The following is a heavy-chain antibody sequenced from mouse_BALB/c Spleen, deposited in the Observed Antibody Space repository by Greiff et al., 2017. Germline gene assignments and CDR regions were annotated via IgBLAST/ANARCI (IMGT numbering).Heavy chain of an antibody. CDR2: ISSGGGNT. CDR3: ARLLRYYCDY. V-gene: IGHV5-9*03. Sequence: EVQLVESGGGLVKPGGSLKLSCAASGFTFSSYTMSWVRQTPEKRLEWVATISSGGGNTYYPDSVKGRFTISRDNAKNNLYLQMSSLRSEDTALYYCARLLRYYCDYWGQGTTLTVSS. J-gene: IGHJ2*01. D-gene: IGHD1-1*01. CDR1: GFTFSSYT.